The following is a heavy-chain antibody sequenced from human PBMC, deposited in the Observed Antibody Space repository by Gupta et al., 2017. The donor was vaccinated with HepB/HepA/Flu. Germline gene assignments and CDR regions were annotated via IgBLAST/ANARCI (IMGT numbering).Heavy chain of an antibody. CDR1: GGSISVSNW. CDR3: ARYKRYCTNGVCRSSLGLDY. CDR2: IYHRGRT. Sequence: VQLQESGPGLVNPSGTLSLTSVVTGGSISVSNWWSWVRPPPGKGLEWIGEIYHRGRTNYNPSLKNRVTISEDKSKNQFSLKLSSVTAADTAVYYGARYKRYCTNGVCRSSLGLDYWGQGTLVTVSS. D-gene: IGHD2-8*01. V-gene: IGHV4-4*02. J-gene: IGHJ4*02.